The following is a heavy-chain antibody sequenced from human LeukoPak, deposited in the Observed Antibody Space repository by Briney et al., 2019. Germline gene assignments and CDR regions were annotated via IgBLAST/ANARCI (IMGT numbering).Heavy chain of an antibody. CDR2: ISWNSDSI. Sequence: PGGSLRLSCAASGFIFDDYAMHWVRQAPGNGLEWVSGISWNSDSIGYADSVKGRFTISRYNARTSLYLQMNSLRAEDTALYYCAKDPSSTGQYPDFDHWGQGTLVTVSS. D-gene: IGHD2-8*02. J-gene: IGHJ4*02. V-gene: IGHV3-9*01. CDR1: GFIFDDYA. CDR3: AKDPSSTGQYPDFDH.